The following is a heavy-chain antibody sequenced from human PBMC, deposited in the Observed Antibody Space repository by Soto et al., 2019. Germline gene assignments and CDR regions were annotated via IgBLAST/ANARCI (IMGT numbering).Heavy chain of an antibody. J-gene: IGHJ6*02. CDR2: IYYSGST. Sequence: SETLSLTCTVSGGSISSSSYYWGWIRQPPGKGLGWIGSIYYSGSTYYNPSLKSRVTISVDTSKNQFSLKLSSVTAADTAVYYCARSRGYCSGGSCNYYGMDVWGQGTTVTVSS. D-gene: IGHD2-15*01. V-gene: IGHV4-39*01. CDR1: GGSISSSSYY. CDR3: ARSRGYCSGGSCNYYGMDV.